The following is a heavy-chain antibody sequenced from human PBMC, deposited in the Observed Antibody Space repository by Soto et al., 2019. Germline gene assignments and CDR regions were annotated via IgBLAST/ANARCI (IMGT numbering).Heavy chain of an antibody. D-gene: IGHD6-19*01. V-gene: IGHV4-59*01. CDR2: NYYSGRT. J-gene: IGHJ6*02. Sequence: SETLSLTCTVSGGSISSYYWSWIRQPPGKGLEWNGYNYYSGRTNYNPSLKSQVTISVDTSKNQFSLKLSYVTAADTALYYCARDGYSSGWTDYYYYYGMDVWGQGTTVT. CDR1: GGSISSYY. CDR3: ARDGYSSGWTDYYYYYGMDV.